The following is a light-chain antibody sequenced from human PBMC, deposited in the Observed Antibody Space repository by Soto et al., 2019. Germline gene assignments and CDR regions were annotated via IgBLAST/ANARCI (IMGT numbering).Light chain of an antibody. CDR2: GNS. CDR3: PSYDTSLRAWV. CDR1: SSNIGAGYD. Sequence: QSVLTQPPSVSGAPGQRVTISCTGGSSNIGAGYDVHWYRQFPGTAPKLLVYGNSNRPSGISDRFSASKSGSSASLAITGLQAEYEADYYCPSYDTSLRAWVFGGGTKLTVL. J-gene: IGLJ3*02. V-gene: IGLV1-40*01.